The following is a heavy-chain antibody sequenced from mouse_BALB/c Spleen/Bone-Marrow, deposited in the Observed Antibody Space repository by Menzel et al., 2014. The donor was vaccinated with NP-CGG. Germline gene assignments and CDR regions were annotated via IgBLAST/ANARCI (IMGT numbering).Heavy chain of an antibody. CDR1: GFTFSSYA. CDR3: AREGSDGQMDY. V-gene: IGHV5-9-4*01. Sequence: EVKVVESGGGLVKPGGSLKLSCAASGFTFSSYAMSWVRQSPEKRLEWVAEISSGGSYTYYPDTVTGRVTISTDNAKSTLYLEMSSLRSEDTAMYYCAREGSDGQMDYWGQGTTVTVSS. D-gene: IGHD3-3*01. J-gene: IGHJ4*01. CDR2: ISSGGSYT.